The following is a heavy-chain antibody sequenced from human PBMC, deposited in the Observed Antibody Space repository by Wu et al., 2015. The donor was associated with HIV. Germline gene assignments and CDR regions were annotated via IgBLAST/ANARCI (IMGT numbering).Heavy chain of an antibody. Sequence: QVQLVQSGAEVKKPGASVRVSCKASGYIFNSCDINWVRQTPGQGLEWMGWMNPNSGSTGYAQKFQGRVTMTRDTSISTAYMILSGLTSEDTAVYYCARTRNYYFGMDVWGQGTTVTVSS. CDR3: ARTRNYYFGMDV. CDR1: GYIFNSCD. J-gene: IGHJ6*02. V-gene: IGHV1-8*01. CDR2: MNPNSGST. D-gene: IGHD1-14*01.